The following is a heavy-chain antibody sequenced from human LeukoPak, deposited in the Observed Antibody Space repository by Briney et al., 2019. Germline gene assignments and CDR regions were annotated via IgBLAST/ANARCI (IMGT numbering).Heavy chain of an antibody. D-gene: IGHD6-13*01. Sequence: SETLSLTCTVSGYSISSTYYWGWIRQPPGKGLEWIGNIHHSGSTYYNASLKSRVSISIDTSKNPFSLKLSSVTAADTAVYYCARGVVAAAGRTFDFWGQGTLVTVSS. V-gene: IGHV4-38-2*02. J-gene: IGHJ4*02. CDR3: ARGVVAAAGRTFDF. CDR1: GYSISSTYY. CDR2: IHHSGST.